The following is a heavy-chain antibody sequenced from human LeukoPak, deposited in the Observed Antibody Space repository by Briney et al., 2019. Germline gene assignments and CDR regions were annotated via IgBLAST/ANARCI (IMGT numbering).Heavy chain of an antibody. CDR2: IKEDGSEK. J-gene: IGHJ4*02. D-gene: IGHD3-22*01. V-gene: IGHV3-7*03. Sequence: PGGSLRLSCAASGFTFSNCWMTWVRQAPGKGLEWVANIKEDGSEKNYVDSVKGRFTISRDNAKNSLYLQMNSLRAEDTAVYYCATPLDYYDSSGYHQGGDWGQGTLVTVSS. CDR1: GFTFSNCW. CDR3: ATPLDYYDSSGYHQGGD.